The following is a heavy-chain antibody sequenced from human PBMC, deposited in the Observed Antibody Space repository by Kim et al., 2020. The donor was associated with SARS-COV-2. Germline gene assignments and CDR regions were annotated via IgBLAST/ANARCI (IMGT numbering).Heavy chain of an antibody. CDR2: TYYRSNWYN. D-gene: IGHD3-10*01. Sequence: SQTLSLTCAISGDSVSSNSGAWNWIRQSPSRGLEWLGRTYYRSNWYNDYAVSVRSRININPDTSKNQFSLQLSSMTPEDTAVYYCVRQYSDSENYQGMDFWGQGTTVTVSS. J-gene: IGHJ6*02. CDR1: GDSVSSNSGA. V-gene: IGHV6-1*01. CDR3: VRQYSDSENYQGMDF.